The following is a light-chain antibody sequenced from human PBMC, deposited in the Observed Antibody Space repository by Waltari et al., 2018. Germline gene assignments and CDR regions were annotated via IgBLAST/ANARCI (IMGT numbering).Light chain of an antibody. CDR3: KSFTNKLTYV. J-gene: IGLJ1*01. CDR2: DVD. V-gene: IGLV2-14*03. Sequence: QSALTQPASVSGSPGQSITISCTGTASDIGHYDHVSWYQQHPGRAPKLIIYDVDNRPSGVSDRFSGSKSGNTASLTISGLQPEDEADYYCKSFTNKLTYVFGSGTKVSV. CDR1: ASDIGHYDH.